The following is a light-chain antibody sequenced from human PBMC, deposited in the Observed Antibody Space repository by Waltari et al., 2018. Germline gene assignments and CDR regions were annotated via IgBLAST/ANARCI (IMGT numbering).Light chain of an antibody. CDR3: CSYATGSSYV. Sequence: QSALTQPASVSGSPGQSITISCTGTSSDVGGYNRVSWYQRHPGKAPKLSIYEGSKRPSGVSNRFSGSKSGYTASLTISGVQAEDEADYYCCSYATGSSYVFGTGTKVTVL. V-gene: IGLV2-23*01. CDR1: SSDVGGYNR. CDR2: EGS. J-gene: IGLJ1*01.